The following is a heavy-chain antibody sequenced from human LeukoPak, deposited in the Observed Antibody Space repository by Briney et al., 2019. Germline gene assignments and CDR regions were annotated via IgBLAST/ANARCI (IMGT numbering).Heavy chain of an antibody. V-gene: IGHV3-48*03. D-gene: IGHD6-13*01. Sequence: GGSLRLSCAASGFTFSSYEMNWGRQAPGEGLEWGSYISSSGSTIYYADSVKGRFTISRDNAKNSLYLQMNSLGAEDTAVYYCAREGQQLATWYYGMDVWGKGTTVTVSS. J-gene: IGHJ6*04. CDR2: ISSSGSTI. CDR3: AREGQQLATWYYGMDV. CDR1: GFTFSSYE.